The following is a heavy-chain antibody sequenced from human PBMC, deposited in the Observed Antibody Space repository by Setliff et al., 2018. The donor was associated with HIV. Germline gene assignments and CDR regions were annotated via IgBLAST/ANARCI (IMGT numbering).Heavy chain of an antibody. CDR2: ISTTGGST. J-gene: IGHJ5*02. CDR3: AKCGGTCWHNFFGP. V-gene: IGHV3-23*01. D-gene: IGHD2-15*01. Sequence: PGGSLRLSCAASGFTFSSYAMSWVRQAPGKGLEWVSAISTTGGSTYYADSVKGRFTISRDNSKKMLYLQMNSLRAEDTAVYYCAKCGGTCWHNFFGPWGQGTLVTVSS. CDR1: GFTFSSYA.